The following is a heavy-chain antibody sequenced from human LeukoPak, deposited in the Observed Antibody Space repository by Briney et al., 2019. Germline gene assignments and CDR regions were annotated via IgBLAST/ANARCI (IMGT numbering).Heavy chain of an antibody. V-gene: IGHV4-30-2*01. CDR1: GGSISSGGYY. J-gene: IGHJ3*02. D-gene: IGHD5-12*01. Sequence: SETLSLTCTVSGGSISSGGYYWSWIRQPPGKGLEWIGYIYHSGSTYYNPSLKSRVTISVDRSKNQFSLKLSSVTAADTAVYYCAREADIVATIGAFDIWGQGTMVTVSS. CDR3: AREADIVATIGAFDI. CDR2: IYHSGST.